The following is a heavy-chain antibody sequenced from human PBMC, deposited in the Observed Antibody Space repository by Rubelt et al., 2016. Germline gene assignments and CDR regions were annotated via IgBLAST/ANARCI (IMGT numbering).Heavy chain of an antibody. V-gene: IGHV2-5*02. CDR1: GYSLSTSGVV. D-gene: IGHD6-13*01. J-gene: IGHJ5*02. CDR3: AHFDSPGIAAPS. Sequence: QITLKESSPTLVKPTQTLTLTCTFSGYSLSTSGVVVGWIRHPPGKALEWLVLLYWDDDKRSRPSLTSRPTIPKGTSKNQVVLTMTNMDPVDTATYYCAHFDSPGIAAPSWGQGTPVTVSS. CDR2: LYWDDDK.